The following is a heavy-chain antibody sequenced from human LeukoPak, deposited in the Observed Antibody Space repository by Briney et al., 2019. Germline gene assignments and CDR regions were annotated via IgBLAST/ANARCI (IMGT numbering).Heavy chain of an antibody. Sequence: ASVKVSCKASGGTFSSYAISWVRQAPGQGLEWMGWINPNSGGTNYAQKFQGRVTMTRDTSISTAYMELSRLRSDDTAVYYCAREGVGYCSSTSCFNDYWGQGTLVTVSS. V-gene: IGHV1-2*02. D-gene: IGHD2-2*01. CDR3: AREGVGYCSSTSCFNDY. J-gene: IGHJ4*02. CDR2: INPNSGGT. CDR1: GGTFSSYA.